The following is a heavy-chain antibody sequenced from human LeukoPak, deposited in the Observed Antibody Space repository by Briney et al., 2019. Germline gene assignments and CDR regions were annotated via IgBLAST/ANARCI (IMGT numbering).Heavy chain of an antibody. CDR2: ISATSGNT. CDR1: GYSFTERG. CDR3: GKGSTGWSRDP. V-gene: IGHV1-18*01. J-gene: IGHJ5*02. D-gene: IGHD6-19*01. Sequence: ASVKVSCKASGYSFTERGISWMRHVRGPGLEWMGWISATSGNTYYAQTFQDRVTMTTDASTSTDYMELKDLTADDTAVYYCGKGSTGWSRDPWGQGTLVTVPS.